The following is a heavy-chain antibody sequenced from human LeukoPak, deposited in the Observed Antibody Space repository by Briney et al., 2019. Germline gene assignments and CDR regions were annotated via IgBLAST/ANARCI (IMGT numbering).Heavy chain of an antibody. Sequence: SETLSLTCTVSGGSISSSSYYWGWIRQPPGKELEWIGSIHYSGSTNYNPSLKSRVTISVDTSKNQFSLKLSSVTAADTAVYYCARGYCSGGSCYSYYYYNYMDVWGKGTTVTVSS. V-gene: IGHV4-39*07. CDR1: GGSISSSSYY. CDR3: ARGYCSGGSCYSYYYYNYMDV. J-gene: IGHJ6*03. D-gene: IGHD2-15*01. CDR2: IHYSGST.